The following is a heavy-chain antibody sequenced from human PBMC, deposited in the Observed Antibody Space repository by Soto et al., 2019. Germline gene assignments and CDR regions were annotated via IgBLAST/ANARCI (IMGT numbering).Heavy chain of an antibody. CDR1: GFTFSSYW. J-gene: IGHJ4*02. CDR3: ARGPRMGRGSNITGYYDY. D-gene: IGHD3-10*01. Sequence: PGGSLRLSCAASGFTFSSYWMHWVRQAPGKGLEWVAVIWHDGSNRYYADSVKGRFTISRDDSRNTLSLQMNSLRAEDTAVYYCARGPRMGRGSNITGYYDYWGQGTLVTVSS. CDR2: IWHDGSNR. V-gene: IGHV3-33*08.